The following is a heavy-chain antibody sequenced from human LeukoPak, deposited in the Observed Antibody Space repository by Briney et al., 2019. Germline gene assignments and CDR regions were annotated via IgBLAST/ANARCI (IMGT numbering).Heavy chain of an antibody. D-gene: IGHD3-22*01. V-gene: IGHV4-4*02. Sequence: SGTLSLTCTVSGDPINSLDLWSWVRQPPGKGLEWIGEMYLSGATHSNPSVKSRVTISIDKSKNQFFLNLSSVTAADTAVYYCAGLVGRYSSGLYYYYFDYWGQGTLVTVSS. J-gene: IGHJ4*02. CDR1: GDPINSLDL. CDR3: AGLVGRYSSGLYYYYFDY. CDR2: MYLSGAT.